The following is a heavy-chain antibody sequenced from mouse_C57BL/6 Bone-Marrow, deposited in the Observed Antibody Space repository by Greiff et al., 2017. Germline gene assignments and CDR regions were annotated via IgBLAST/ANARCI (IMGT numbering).Heavy chain of an antibody. CDR2: INPYNGGT. V-gene: IGHV1-19*01. J-gene: IGHJ2*01. Sequence: DVKLVESGPVLVKPGASVKMSCKASGYTFTDYYMNWVKQSHGKSLEWIGVINPYNGGTSYNQKFKGKATLTVDKSSSTAYMELNSLTSEDSAVYYCARALITTVVDYFDYWGQGTTLTVSS. CDR3: ARALITTVVDYFDY. CDR1: GYTFTDYY. D-gene: IGHD1-1*01.